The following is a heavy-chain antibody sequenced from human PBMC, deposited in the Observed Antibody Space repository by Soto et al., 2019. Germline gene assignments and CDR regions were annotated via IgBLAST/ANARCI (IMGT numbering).Heavy chain of an antibody. CDR1: GFTIGDYS. Sequence: GGSLRLSCTVSGFTIGDYSMSWFRQAPGKGLEWVGFIRDKPFGGTTEFAASVKGRFSIARDDFRNIAYLQMNSLKTEDTATYYCVSDEYSWGIRQVQSXPWDQGTRVTVSS. CDR3: VSDEYSWGIRQVQSXP. J-gene: IGHJ5*02. D-gene: IGHD3-16*01. CDR2: IRDKPFGGTT. V-gene: IGHV3-49*03.